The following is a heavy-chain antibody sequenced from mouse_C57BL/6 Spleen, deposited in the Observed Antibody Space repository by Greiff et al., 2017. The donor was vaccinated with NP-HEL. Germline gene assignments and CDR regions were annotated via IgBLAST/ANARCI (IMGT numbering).Heavy chain of an antibody. J-gene: IGHJ2*01. CDR1: GFSLTSYG. Sequence: VMLVESGPGLVQPSQSLSITCTVSGFSLTSYGVHWVRQSPGKGLEWLGVLWSGGSTAYNAAFISRLSISKDNSKSQVFFKMNSLQADDTAIYYCAREYTYYFDYWGQGTTLTVSS. D-gene: IGHD5-1*01. CDR2: LWSGGST. CDR3: AREYTYYFDY. V-gene: IGHV2-2*01.